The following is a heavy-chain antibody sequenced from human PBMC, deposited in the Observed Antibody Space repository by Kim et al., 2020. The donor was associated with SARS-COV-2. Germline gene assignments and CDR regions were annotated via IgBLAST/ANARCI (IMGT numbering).Heavy chain of an antibody. CDR2: IYYSGST. CDR1: GGSISSSSYY. D-gene: IGHD4-17*01. V-gene: IGHV4-39*01. CDR3: ARQEGDYGEYYYYYGM. J-gene: IGHJ6*01. Sequence: SETLSLTCTVSGGSISSSSYYWGWIRQPPGKGLEWIGSIYYSGSTYYNPSLKSRVTISVDTSKNQFSLKLSSVTAADTAVYYCARQEGDYGEYYYYYGM.